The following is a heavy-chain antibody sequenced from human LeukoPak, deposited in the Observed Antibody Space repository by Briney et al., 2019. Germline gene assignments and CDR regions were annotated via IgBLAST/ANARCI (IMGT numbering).Heavy chain of an antibody. V-gene: IGHV4-59*01. D-gene: IGHD3-3*01. J-gene: IGHJ6*02. CDR2: IYYSGST. CDR3: ARDGSGPGYYYYGMDV. Sequence: SETLSLPCTVSGGSISSYYWSWIRQPPGKGLEWIGYIYYSGSTNYNPSLKSRVTISVDTSKNQFSLKLSSVTAADTAVYYCARDGSGPGYYYYGMDVWGQGTTVTVSS. CDR1: GGSISSYY.